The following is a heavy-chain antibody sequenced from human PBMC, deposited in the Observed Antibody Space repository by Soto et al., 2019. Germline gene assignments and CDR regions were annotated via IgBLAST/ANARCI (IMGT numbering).Heavy chain of an antibody. D-gene: IGHD2-2*02. V-gene: IGHV1-69*13. CDR1: GGTFSSET. CDR3: ATLVPAPIKLFPRLGWFDP. Sequence: GASLKVSCKASGGTFSSETIAWVRQAPGQGLERMGGIIPITDTANYARNFQGRVTITADESTSTVYMELSSLRSENTAVYYCATLVPAPIKLFPRLGWFDPWGPGTLVTVSS. CDR2: IIPITDTA. J-gene: IGHJ5*02.